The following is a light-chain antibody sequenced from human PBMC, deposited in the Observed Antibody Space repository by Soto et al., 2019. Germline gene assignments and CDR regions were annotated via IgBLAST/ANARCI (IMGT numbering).Light chain of an antibody. CDR3: CSYEGTHSSVV. Sequence: QSALTQPRSVSGSLGHSVTISYTGTSGDVGGYNYVSWYQHHPGKAPKIVIYDVYKWPPGVSDRFSGSKSGNTASLTISGLQTEDEADYYCCSYEGTHSSVVFGGGTKLTVL. CDR1: SGDVGGYNY. CDR2: DVY. V-gene: IGLV2-11*01. J-gene: IGLJ2*01.